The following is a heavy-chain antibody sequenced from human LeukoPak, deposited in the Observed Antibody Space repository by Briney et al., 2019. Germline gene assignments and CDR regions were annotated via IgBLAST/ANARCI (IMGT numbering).Heavy chain of an antibody. D-gene: IGHD3-22*01. CDR1: GFSFISYG. Sequence: GGSLRLSCAASGFSFISYGMHWVRQAPGKGLEWVSSISSSSSYIYYADSVKGRFTISRDNAKNSLYLQMNSLRAEDTAVYYCARDSYYDSSGYYYKLLGYFDLWGRGTLVTVSS. CDR3: ARDSYYDSSGYYYKLLGYFDL. J-gene: IGHJ2*01. V-gene: IGHV3-21*01. CDR2: ISSSSSYI.